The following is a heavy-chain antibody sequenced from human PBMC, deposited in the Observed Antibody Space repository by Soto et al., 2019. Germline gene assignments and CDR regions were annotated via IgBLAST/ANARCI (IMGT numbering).Heavy chain of an antibody. J-gene: IGHJ4*02. D-gene: IGHD2-21*02. CDR2: SIPNFGTV. Sequence: QVQLVQSGAEVKKPGSSVKVSCKASGGTFSRYAISWVRQAPGQGLEWMGGSIPNFGTVNYSQKFQGRVTIIADESTSTAYMDLSSLRSEDTAVYYCARGSCGGDCPLDYWGQGTLVNVSS. V-gene: IGHV1-69*01. CDR3: ARGSCGGDCPLDY. CDR1: GGTFSRYA.